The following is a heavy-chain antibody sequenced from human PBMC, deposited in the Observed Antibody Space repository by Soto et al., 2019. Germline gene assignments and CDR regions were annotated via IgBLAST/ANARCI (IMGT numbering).Heavy chain of an antibody. CDR3: ARTARDFYGLDV. D-gene: IGHD2-21*02. J-gene: IGHJ6*02. V-gene: IGHV3-13*05. CDR2: ISAAGDP. CDR1: GFTFRNYD. Sequence: EVQLVESGGGLVQPGGYLRLSCEASGFTFRNYDMHWVRQGTGKGLEWVSGISAAGDPDYADSVEGRFTISRENAQNSFLLQMNSLRVGDTAVYYCARTARDFYGLDVWGQGTTVSVSS.